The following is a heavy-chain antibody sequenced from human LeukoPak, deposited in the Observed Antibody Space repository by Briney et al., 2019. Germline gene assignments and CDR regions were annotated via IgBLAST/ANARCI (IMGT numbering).Heavy chain of an antibody. V-gene: IGHV1-2*02. J-gene: IGHJ3*02. D-gene: IGHD5-24*01. CDR3: ARGTIIRGFDI. Sequence: ASVKVSCKASGYTFNDYYMHWVRQVPGQGLEWMGWINPNSGGTNYAEKFQGRVTMTRDTSISTAYMDLSRLISDDTAVYYCARGTIIRGFDIWGQGTMVTVSS. CDR2: INPNSGGT. CDR1: GYTFNDYY.